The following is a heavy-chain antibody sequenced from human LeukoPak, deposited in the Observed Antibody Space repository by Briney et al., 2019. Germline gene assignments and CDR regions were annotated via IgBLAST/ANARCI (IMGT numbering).Heavy chain of an antibody. CDR2: ISWNSGSI. CDR3: AKDLHSSGWYYFDY. D-gene: IGHD6-19*01. Sequence: PGRSLRLSCAASGFTFDDYAMHWVRQAPGKGLEWVSGISWNSGSIGYADSVKGRFAISRDNAKNSLCLQMNSLRAEDTALYYCAKDLHSSGWYYFDYWGQGTLVTVSS. V-gene: IGHV3-9*01. J-gene: IGHJ4*02. CDR1: GFTFDDYA.